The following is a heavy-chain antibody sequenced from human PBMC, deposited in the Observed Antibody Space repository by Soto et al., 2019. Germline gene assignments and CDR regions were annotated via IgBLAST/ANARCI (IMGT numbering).Heavy chain of an antibody. CDR1: GFTFSNAW. J-gene: IGHJ4*02. CDR2: IKSKTDGGTT. V-gene: IGHV3-15*07. Sequence: GGSLRLSCAASGFTFSNAWMHWVRQAPGKGLEWVGRIKSKTDGGTTDYAAPVKGRFTISRDDSKNTLYLQMNSLKTEDTAVYYCTTIRPLYYYDSSGYYEFDYWGQGTLVTVSS. CDR3: TTIRPLYYYDSSGYYEFDY. D-gene: IGHD3-22*01.